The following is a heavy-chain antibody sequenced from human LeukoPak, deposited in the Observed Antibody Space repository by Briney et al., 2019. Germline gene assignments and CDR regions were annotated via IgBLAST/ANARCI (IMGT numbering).Heavy chain of an antibody. CDR1: GYTFTGYY. CDR3: AVGGNGAGDYFDY. CDR2: INPNSGGT. Sequence: GASVKVSCKASGYTFTGYYMHWVRQAPGQGLEWMGWINPNSGGTNYAQDFHGRVTMTRDTSISTAYMELSRLRSDDTAVYYCAVGGNGAGDYFDYWGQGTLVTVSS. D-gene: IGHD4-23*01. V-gene: IGHV1-2*02. J-gene: IGHJ4*02.